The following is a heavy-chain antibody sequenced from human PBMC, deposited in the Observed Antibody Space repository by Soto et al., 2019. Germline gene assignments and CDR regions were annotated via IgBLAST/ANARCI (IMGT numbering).Heavy chain of an antibody. J-gene: IGHJ6*02. CDR1: AGSLSSRNW. CDR3: ARTSYYDSSGYYGMDV. CDR2: IHHSGST. V-gene: IGHV4-4*02. D-gene: IGHD3-22*01. Sequence: SETLFPTCAVSAGSLSSRNWWAWVRPSPGKGLEWIGDIHHSGSTNYNPSLKSRVTISVDKSKNQFSLKLTSVTAADTAVYYCARTSYYDSSGYYGMDVWGQGTTVTVSS.